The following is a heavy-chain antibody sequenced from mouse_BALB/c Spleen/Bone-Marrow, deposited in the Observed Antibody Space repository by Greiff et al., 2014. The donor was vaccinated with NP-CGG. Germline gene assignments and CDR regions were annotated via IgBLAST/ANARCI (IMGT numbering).Heavy chain of an antibody. D-gene: IGHD4-1*01. J-gene: IGHJ2*01. V-gene: IGHV1-80*01. CDR3: ARGGRLTGYYFDY. CDR1: GYAFSSYW. CDR2: IYPGDGDT. Sequence: VQRVESGAELVRPGSSVKISCKASGYAFSSYWMNWVKQRPGQGLEWIGQIYPGDGDTNYNGNFKDKATLTTDKSSTTAYMQLSSRTSEDSAVYFCARGGRLTGYYFDYWGQGTTLTVSS.